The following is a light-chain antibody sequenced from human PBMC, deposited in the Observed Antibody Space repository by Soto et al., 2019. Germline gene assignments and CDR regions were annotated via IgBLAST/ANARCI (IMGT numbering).Light chain of an antibody. Sequence: QSVLTQPRSVSGSPGQSVTISCTGTSSDVGGDNYVSWYQQHPGKAPKLMIFEVTKRPSGVPDRFSGSKSGSTASLTISGLQAEDESDYYCSSYAGIFVVFGGGTQLTVL. V-gene: IGLV2-11*01. CDR2: EVT. J-gene: IGLJ2*01. CDR3: SSYAGIFVV. CDR1: SSDVGGDNY.